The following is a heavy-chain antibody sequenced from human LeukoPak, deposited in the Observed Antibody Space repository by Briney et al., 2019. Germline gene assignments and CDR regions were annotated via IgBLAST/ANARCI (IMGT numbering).Heavy chain of an antibody. J-gene: IGHJ4*02. CDR1: GXSISSSNW. V-gene: IGHV4-4*02. D-gene: IGHD2-15*01. CDR2: IYHSGST. CDR3: ARGVTQSTPGFDY. Sequence: SGTLSLTCAVSGXSISSSNWWSWVRQPPGKGLEWIGEIYHSGSTNYNPSLKSRVTISVDKSKNQFSLKLSSVTAADTAVYYCARGVTQSTPGFDYWGQGTLVTVSS.